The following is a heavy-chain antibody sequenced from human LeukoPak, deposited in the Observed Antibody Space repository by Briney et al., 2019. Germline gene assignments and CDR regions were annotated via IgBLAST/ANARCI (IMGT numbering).Heavy chain of an antibody. CDR2: INPDSGGT. CDR3: ARETSRKKPFED. Sequence: VASVKVSCKASGYTFTDCYLNWVRQAPGQGLEWMGWINPDSGGTTYAQKFQGRVTMTRDTSISTVHMELSRLRSDDTAVYYCARETSRKKPFEDWGQGTLVTVSS. D-gene: IGHD1-1*01. V-gene: IGHV1-2*02. CDR1: GYTFTDCY. J-gene: IGHJ4*02.